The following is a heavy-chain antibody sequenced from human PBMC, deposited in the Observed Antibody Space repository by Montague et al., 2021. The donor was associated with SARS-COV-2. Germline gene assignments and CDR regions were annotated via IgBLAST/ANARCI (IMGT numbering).Heavy chain of an antibody. CDR1: GFSLSTSGMC. Sequence: PALVKPTQTLTLTCTFSGFSLSTSGMCMSWIRQPPGKALEWLARIDWDDDKYYSTSLKTRLTISKDTSKNQVVLTMTNMDPVDTATYYCARRTYDILTGYDYGMDVWAKGPRSPSP. CDR3: ARRTYDILTGYDYGMDV. D-gene: IGHD3-9*01. J-gene: IGHJ6*02. CDR2: IDWDDDK. V-gene: IGHV2-70*11.